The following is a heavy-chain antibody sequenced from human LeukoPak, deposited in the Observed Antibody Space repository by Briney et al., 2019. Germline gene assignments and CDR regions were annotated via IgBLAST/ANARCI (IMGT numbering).Heavy chain of an antibody. Sequence: PSETLSLTCTVSGGSISSSSYYWGWIRQPPGKGLEWIGSIYYSGCTYYNPSLKSRVTISVDTSKNQFSLKLSSVTAADTAVYYCAVDRPQAYYYYMDVWGKGTTVTVSS. D-gene: IGHD3-9*01. CDR3: AVDRPQAYYYYMDV. CDR2: IYYSGCT. CDR1: GGSISSSSYY. J-gene: IGHJ6*03. V-gene: IGHV4-39*01.